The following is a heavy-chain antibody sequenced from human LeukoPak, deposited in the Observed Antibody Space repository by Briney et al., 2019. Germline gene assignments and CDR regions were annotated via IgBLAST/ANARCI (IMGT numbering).Heavy chain of an antibody. V-gene: IGHV4-38-2*02. CDR2: IDRSGTT. D-gene: IGHD5-18*01. CDR1: GYSISSGYY. J-gene: IGHJ4*02. Sequence: SETLSLTCSVSGYSISSGYYWGWVRQAPGKELEWIGSIDRSGTTNYNPSLKSRVTISVDTSKNQFSLNVRSVTAADTAVYYCARGPPRYSSYWGQGTLVTVSS. CDR3: ARGPPRYSSY.